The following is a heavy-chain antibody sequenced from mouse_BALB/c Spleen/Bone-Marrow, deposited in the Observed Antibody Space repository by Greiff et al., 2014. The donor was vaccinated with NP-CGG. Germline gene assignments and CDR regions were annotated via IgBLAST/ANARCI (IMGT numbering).Heavy chain of an antibody. CDR3: ARWKLGRAWFAY. D-gene: IGHD4-1*01. V-gene: IGHV14-3*02. J-gene: IGHJ3*01. CDR1: GFNIKDTY. Sequence: VQLQQSGAELVKPGASVKLSCTASGFNIKDTYMHWVKQRPEQGLEWIGRIDPANGNTKYDPKFQGKATITADTSSNTAYLQLSSRTSEDAAVDVCARWKLGRAWFAYWGQGTLVTVSA. CDR2: IDPANGNT.